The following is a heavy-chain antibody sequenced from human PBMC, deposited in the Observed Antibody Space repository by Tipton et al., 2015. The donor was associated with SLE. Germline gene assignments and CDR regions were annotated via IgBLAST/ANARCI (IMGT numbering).Heavy chain of an antibody. V-gene: IGHV4-59*02. CDR2: IFYSGTT. Sequence: LRLSCAASGFTVSSNYMSWVRQAPGKGLEWIGSIFYSGTTYYSPSLKSRVTISVDTSKNQFSLKLSSVTAADTALYYCARGKGWFDPWGQGTLVTVSS. CDR1: GFTVSSNY. J-gene: IGHJ5*02. CDR3: ARGKGWFDP.